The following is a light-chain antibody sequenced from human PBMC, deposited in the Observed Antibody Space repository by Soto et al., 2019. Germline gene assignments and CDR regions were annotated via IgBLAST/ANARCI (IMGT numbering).Light chain of an antibody. CDR2: GAS. Sequence: EIVLTLSPGTLSLSPGERATLSCRASQSVSSSYLAWYQHKPDQAPRLLIYGASSRATGIPDRFSGSGSGTDFTLTISRLEPEDFAVYYCQQYDSTPLTFGGGTKVEIK. J-gene: IGKJ4*01. CDR3: QQYDSTPLT. V-gene: IGKV3-20*01. CDR1: QSVSSSY.